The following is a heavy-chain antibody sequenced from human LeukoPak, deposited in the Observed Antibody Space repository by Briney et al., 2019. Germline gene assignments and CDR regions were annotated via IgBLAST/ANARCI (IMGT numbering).Heavy chain of an antibody. D-gene: IGHD3-10*01. Sequence: GGSLRLSCAASGFTLSSYAMSWVRQAPGKGLEWVSAISGSGGSTYYADSVKGRFTISRDNSKNTLYLQMNSLRAEDTAVYYCANFGSATYYYYYMDVWGKGTTVTVSS. CDR3: ANFGSATYYYYYMDV. CDR1: GFTLSSYA. V-gene: IGHV3-23*01. CDR2: ISGSGGST. J-gene: IGHJ6*03.